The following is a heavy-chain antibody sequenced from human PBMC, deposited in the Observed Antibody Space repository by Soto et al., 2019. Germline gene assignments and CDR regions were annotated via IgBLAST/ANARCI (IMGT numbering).Heavy chain of an antibody. Sequence: APVKTSCKASGSTFTRHYMHRVRPAPGQGLEWMGIITRSGGSTSYAQKFRGRVTMTRDTATSTVYMELSSLRSEDTAGYYCARDGGEGEVRGGYYHYYGMDVWGQGTTLTVSS. CDR1: GSTFTRHY. CDR3: ARDGGEGEVRGGYYHYYGMDV. D-gene: IGHD3-10*01. J-gene: IGHJ6*02. CDR2: ITRSGGST. V-gene: IGHV1-46*01.